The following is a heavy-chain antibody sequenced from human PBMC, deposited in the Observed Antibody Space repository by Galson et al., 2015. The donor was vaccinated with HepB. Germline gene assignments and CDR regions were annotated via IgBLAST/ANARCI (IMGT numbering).Heavy chain of an antibody. CDR3: ARGDWYYYGSGRAYNWFDP. D-gene: IGHD3-10*01. J-gene: IGHJ5*02. V-gene: IGHV1-69*02. CDR2: IIPILGMA. Sequence: SVKVSCKASGGTFSSYTISWVRQAPGQGLEWMGRIIPILGMANYAQKFQGRVTITADKSTSTAYMELSSLRSEDTAVYYCARGDWYYYGSGRAYNWFDPWGQGTLVTVSS. CDR1: GGTFSSYT.